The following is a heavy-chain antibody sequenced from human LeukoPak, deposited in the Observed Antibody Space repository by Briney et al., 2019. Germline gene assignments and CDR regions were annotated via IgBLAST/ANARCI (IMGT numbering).Heavy chain of an antibody. D-gene: IGHD3-10*01. J-gene: IGHJ4*02. CDR3: AREPPPMVRGVIRYFDY. V-gene: IGHV3-30*04. CDR1: GFTFSSYA. Sequence: PGGSLRLSCAASGFTFSSYAMHWVRQAPGKGLEWVAVISYDGSNKYYADSVKGRFTISRDNSKNTLYLQMNSLRAEDTAVYYCAREPPPMVRGVIRYFDYWGQGTLVTVSS. CDR2: ISYDGSNK.